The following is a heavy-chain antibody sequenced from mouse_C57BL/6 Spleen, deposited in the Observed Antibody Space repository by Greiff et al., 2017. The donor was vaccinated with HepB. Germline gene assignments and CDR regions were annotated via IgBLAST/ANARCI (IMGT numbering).Heavy chain of an antibody. D-gene: IGHD2-13*01. CDR2: INPYNGGP. V-gene: IGHV1-19*01. CDR3: ARGLDYFDY. CDR1: GYTFTDYY. J-gene: IGHJ2*01. Sequence: EVQLQQSGPVLVKPGASVKKSCKASGYTFTDYYMNWVKQSHGKSLEWIGVINPYNGGPSYNQKFKGKATLTVDKSSSTAYMELHSLTSEDSAVYYCARGLDYFDYWGQGTTLTVSS.